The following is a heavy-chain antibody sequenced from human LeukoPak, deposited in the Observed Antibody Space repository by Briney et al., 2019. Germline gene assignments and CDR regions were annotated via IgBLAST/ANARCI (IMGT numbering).Heavy chain of an antibody. Sequence: SETLSLTCTVSGGSISSYYWSWIRQPPGKGLEWIAYISDIGSINYNPSLKSRVAISLDTSKNQFSLKLSSVTAADTAVYYCAGHHPRNTVDFWGQGTLVTVFS. CDR3: AGHHPRNTVDF. CDR1: GGSISSYY. D-gene: IGHD2-8*02. CDR2: ISDIGSI. J-gene: IGHJ4*02. V-gene: IGHV4-59*08.